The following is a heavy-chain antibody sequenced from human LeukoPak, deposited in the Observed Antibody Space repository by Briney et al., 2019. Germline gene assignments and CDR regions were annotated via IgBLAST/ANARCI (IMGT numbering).Heavy chain of an antibody. D-gene: IGHD6-6*01. CDR1: GFTFSSYS. Sequence: GSLRLSCAASGFTFSSYSMNWVRQAPGKGLEWVSYISSSSSTIYYADSVKGRFTISRDNAKNSLYLQMNSLRAEDTAVYYCASVRPRYYFDYWGQGTLVTVSS. J-gene: IGHJ4*02. V-gene: IGHV3-48*04. CDR3: ASVRPRYYFDY. CDR2: ISSSSSTI.